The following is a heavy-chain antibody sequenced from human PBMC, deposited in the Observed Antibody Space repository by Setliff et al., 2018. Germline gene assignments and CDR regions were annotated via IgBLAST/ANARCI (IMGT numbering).Heavy chain of an antibody. CDR1: GFSLSDHY. Sequence: GVLRLSCAASGFSLSDHYVDWVRQAPGKGLEWVGRFRDKASGYTTEYAASVKGRFTISRDDSKNSRDLQMSSLKTEDPAVYYCTRTPCSSSRCLSQLDYWSQGALVTSPQ. D-gene: IGHD2-2*01. CDR2: FRDKASGYTT. CDR3: TRTPCSSSRCLSQLDY. V-gene: IGHV3-72*01. J-gene: IGHJ4*02.